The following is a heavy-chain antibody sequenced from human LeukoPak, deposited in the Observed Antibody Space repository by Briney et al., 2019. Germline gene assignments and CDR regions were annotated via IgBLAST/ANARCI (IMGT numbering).Heavy chain of an antibody. D-gene: IGHD3-16*02. CDR3: ARDYPRITFGGVIVHYFDY. V-gene: IGHV3-48*03. J-gene: IGHJ4*02. CDR1: GFTFSSYE. CDR2: ISSSCFTI. Sequence: PGGSLRLSCAASGFTFSSYEMNWVRQAPGKGLEWVSYISSSCFTISFAASVNAPFPLSRDTAKHSLYLQMNSLRADDTAVYYCARDYPRITFGGVIVHYFDYWGQGTLVTVSS.